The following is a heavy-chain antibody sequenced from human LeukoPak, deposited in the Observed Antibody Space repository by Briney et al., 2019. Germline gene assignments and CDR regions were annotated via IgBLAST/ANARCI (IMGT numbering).Heavy chain of an antibody. D-gene: IGHD1-1*01. V-gene: IGHV3-48*01. J-gene: IGHJ4*02. CDR2: ISSSGSLI. Sequence: PGGSLRLSCAASGFTFSSYSMNWVRRAPAKGLEWVSYISSSGSLIYYADSVKGRFTISRDNAKNSLYLQMNSLRADDTAVYYCARDERYYYDYWGQGTLVTVSS. CDR1: GFTFSSYS. CDR3: ARDERYYYDY.